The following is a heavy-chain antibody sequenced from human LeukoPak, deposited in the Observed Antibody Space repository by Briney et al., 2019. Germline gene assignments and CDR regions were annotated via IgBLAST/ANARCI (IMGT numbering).Heavy chain of an antibody. D-gene: IGHD3-16*01. CDR3: ARVTPGGVGSFDY. J-gene: IGHJ4*02. Sequence: GGSLRLSCAASGFTVSSNYMSWVRRAPGKGLEWVADINQGGSEKFYVDSVKGRFTISRDNAKNSLYLQMNSLRAEDTAVYYCARVTPGGVGSFDYWGQGTLVTVSS. CDR2: INQGGSEK. CDR1: GFTVSSNY. V-gene: IGHV3-7*01.